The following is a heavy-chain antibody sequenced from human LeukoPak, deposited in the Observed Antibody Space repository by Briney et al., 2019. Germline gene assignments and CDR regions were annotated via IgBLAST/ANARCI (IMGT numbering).Heavy chain of an antibody. CDR3: ARDQGYNWNWFDP. CDR2: IYYSGST. CDR1: GGSISSGDYY. D-gene: IGHD1-1*01. J-gene: IGHJ5*02. V-gene: IGHV4-30-4*08. Sequence: SETLSLTCTVSGGSISSGDYYWSWLRQPPGKGLEWFGFIYYSGSTYYNPSLKTRVPISIDTSKNQFSLKLGSGTAADTAVYYCARDQGYNWNWFDPWGQGTLVTVSS.